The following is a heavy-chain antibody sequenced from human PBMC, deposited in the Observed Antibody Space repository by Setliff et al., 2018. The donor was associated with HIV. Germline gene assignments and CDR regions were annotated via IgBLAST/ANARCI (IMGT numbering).Heavy chain of an antibody. V-gene: IGHV3-23*03. Sequence: PGESLKISCTASGFTFSSYWMTWVRQAPGEGVEWVSVIFSGGDSTYYADSVKGRFIISRDNSKNTLYLQMNSLGAEDTAVYYCARYNYGYRWYLDLWGRGTLVTVSS. CDR3: ARYNYGYRWYLDL. CDR1: GFTFSSYW. J-gene: IGHJ2*01. D-gene: IGHD5-18*01. CDR2: IFSGGDST.